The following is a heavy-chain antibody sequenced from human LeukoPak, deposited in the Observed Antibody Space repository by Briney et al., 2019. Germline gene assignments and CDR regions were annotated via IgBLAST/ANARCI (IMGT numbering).Heavy chain of an antibody. J-gene: IGHJ4*02. V-gene: IGHV4-38-2*01. CDR3: ASSSWSGSYFDY. CDR2: IFYSESA. CDR1: GYSVSSGYY. D-gene: IGHD6-13*01. Sequence: SETLSLTCAVSGYSVSSGYYWGWIRQPPGKGLEWIGSIFYSESAYHNPSLGSRVTISLDTSKNQFSLNLRSATAADTAVYYCASSSWSGSYFDYWGQGTLVTVSS.